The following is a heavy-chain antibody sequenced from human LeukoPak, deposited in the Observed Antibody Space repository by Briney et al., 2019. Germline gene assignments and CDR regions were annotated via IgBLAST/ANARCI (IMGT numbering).Heavy chain of an antibody. CDR3: ARDTGDFGVVTRATLAY. D-gene: IGHD3-3*01. CDR2: ISYDGSIK. J-gene: IGHJ4*02. Sequence: GGSLRLSCAASGFTFSSYAMHRVRQAPGKGLEWVAVISYDGSIKYYADSVKGRFTISRDNSKNTLYLQMNSLRAEDTAVYYCARDTGDFGVVTRATLAYWGQGTLVTVSS. V-gene: IGHV3-30*04. CDR1: GFTFSSYA.